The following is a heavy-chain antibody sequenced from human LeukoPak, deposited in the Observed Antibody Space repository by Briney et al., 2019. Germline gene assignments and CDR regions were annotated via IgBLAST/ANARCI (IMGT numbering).Heavy chain of an antibody. CDR3: ARRGTVTTERFDY. CDR2: IYYSGST. D-gene: IGHD4-11*01. J-gene: IGHJ4*02. Sequence: SGTLSLTCTVSGGSISSSSYYWGCIRQPPGRGLEWIGSIYYSGSTYYNPSLKSRVTISVDTSKNQFSLKLSSVTAADTAVYYCARRGTVTTERFDYWGQGTLVTVSS. V-gene: IGHV4-39*01. CDR1: GGSISSSSYY.